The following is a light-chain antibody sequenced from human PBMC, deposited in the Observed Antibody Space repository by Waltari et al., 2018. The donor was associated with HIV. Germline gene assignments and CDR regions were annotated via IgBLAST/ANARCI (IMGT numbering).Light chain of an antibody. V-gene: IGKV1-8*01. J-gene: IGKJ2*01. CDR1: QYIGNF. CDR2: GAS. CDR3: QQYHTYPPYT. Sequence: DRVTITCRASQYIGNFLAWYQHQPGKAPKLLIYGASTLQSGVPSRFSGSGSGTDFTLTISSLQSEDFAIYFCQQYHTYPPYTFGPGTKVE.